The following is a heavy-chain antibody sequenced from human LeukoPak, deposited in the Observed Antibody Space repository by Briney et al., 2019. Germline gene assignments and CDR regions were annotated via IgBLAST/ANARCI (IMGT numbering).Heavy chain of an antibody. CDR2: IYSSGST. CDR1: GFTVSSKY. Sequence: PGGSLRLSCVASGFTVSSKYMNWVRQAPGKGLEWVSLIYSSGSTYYADSVKGRFTVSRDNSKNTLYLQMNSLRAEDMAVYYCARGSYGNWFDPWGQGTLVTVSS. CDR3: ARGSYGNWFDP. D-gene: IGHD5-18*01. J-gene: IGHJ5*02. V-gene: IGHV3-53*01.